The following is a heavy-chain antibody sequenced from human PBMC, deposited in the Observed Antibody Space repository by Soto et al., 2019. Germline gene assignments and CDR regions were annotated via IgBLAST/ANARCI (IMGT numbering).Heavy chain of an antibody. CDR1: GYTFSSYG. CDR3: AIDRSAALGYGLDV. J-gene: IGHJ6*02. V-gene: IGHV1-18*01. D-gene: IGHD6-13*01. CDR2: ISAYNGRT. Sequence: ASVKVSCKASGYTFSSYGITWVRQAPGQGLEWMGWISAYNGRTSSSQKFRGRVTMTTDTSTTTADMELTSLRSDDTAVCYCAIDRSAALGYGLDVWGQGTSVTVSS.